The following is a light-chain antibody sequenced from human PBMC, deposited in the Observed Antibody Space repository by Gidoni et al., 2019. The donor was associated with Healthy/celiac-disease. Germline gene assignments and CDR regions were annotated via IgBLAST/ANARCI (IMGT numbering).Light chain of an antibody. CDR1: QSVSSY. CDR3: QQRSNWPPLT. CDR2: DAS. J-gene: IGKJ4*01. Sequence: EIVLTQSPATLSLSPGDRATLSCRASQSVSSYLAWYQQKPGQAPRLLIYDASNRATGIPARFSGSGSGTDFTLTISSLELEDFAVYYCQQRSNWPPLTFGGXTKVEIK. V-gene: IGKV3-11*01.